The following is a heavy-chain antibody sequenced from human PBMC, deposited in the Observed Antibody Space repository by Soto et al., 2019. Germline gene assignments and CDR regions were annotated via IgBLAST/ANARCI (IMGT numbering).Heavy chain of an antibody. CDR3: AIVFGSGSYPLY. D-gene: IGHD3-10*01. CDR2: IIPILGIA. J-gene: IGHJ4*02. CDR1: GGTFSSYT. Sequence: ASVKVSCKASGGTFSSYTISWVRQAPGQGLEWMGRIIPILGIANYAQKFQGRVTITADKSTSTAYMELSSLRSEDTAVYYCAIVFGSGSYPLYWGQGTLVTVSS. V-gene: IGHV1-69*02.